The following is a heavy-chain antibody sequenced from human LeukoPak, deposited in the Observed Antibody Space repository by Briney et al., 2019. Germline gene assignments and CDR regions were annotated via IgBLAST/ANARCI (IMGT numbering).Heavy chain of an antibody. V-gene: IGHV3-23*01. CDR1: GFTFSSYA. CDR3: AKDPSRLHYYYGMDV. J-gene: IGHJ6*02. CDR2: ISGSGGST. Sequence: GGSLRLSCAASGFTFSSYAMSWVRQAPGKGLEWVSAISGSGGSTYYADSVKGRFTISRDNSKNTLYLQMNSLRAEDTAVYYCAKDPSRLHYYYGMDVWGQGTTVTVSS. D-gene: IGHD2-15*01.